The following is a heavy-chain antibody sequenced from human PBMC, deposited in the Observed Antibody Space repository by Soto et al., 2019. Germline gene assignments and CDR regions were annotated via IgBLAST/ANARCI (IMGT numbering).Heavy chain of an antibody. Sequence: TSETLSLTCSVSGGSISSYYWTWIRQPPGKGLEWLGHIYSRGSTNYNPSLKSRVSISVDTSKNQFSLKLGSVTAADTAVYYCARGYSNFDYWGQGTLVTVSS. V-gene: IGHV4-59*01. D-gene: IGHD5-12*01. CDR2: IYSRGST. CDR1: GGSISSYY. J-gene: IGHJ4*02. CDR3: ARGYSNFDY.